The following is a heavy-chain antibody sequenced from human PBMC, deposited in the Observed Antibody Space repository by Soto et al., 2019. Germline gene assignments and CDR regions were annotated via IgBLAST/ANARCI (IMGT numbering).Heavy chain of an antibody. V-gene: IGHV3-23*01. CDR3: ARRFGELFYYYYGMDV. CDR1: GFTFSSYA. Sequence: GGSLRLSCAASGFTFSSYAMSWVRQAPGKGLEWVSAISGSGGSTYYADSVKGRFTISRDNSKNTLYLQMNSLRAEDTAVYYCARRFGELFYYYYGMDVWGQGTTVTVSS. CDR2: ISGSGGST. D-gene: IGHD3-10*01. J-gene: IGHJ6*02.